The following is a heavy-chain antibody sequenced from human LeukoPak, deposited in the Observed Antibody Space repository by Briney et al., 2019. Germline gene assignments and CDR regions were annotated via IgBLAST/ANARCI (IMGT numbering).Heavy chain of an antibody. V-gene: IGHV5-51*01. Sequence: GGSLQISCKGSGYIFTSNWIGWVRQLPGKGLEWMGIIYPGDSDTRYSPSFQGQVTISADKSISTAYLQWSSLKASDTAMYYCARQGTTGSEAFDIWGQGTMVTVSS. CDR2: IYPGDSDT. CDR3: ARQGTTGSEAFDI. CDR1: GYIFTSNW. J-gene: IGHJ3*02. D-gene: IGHD1-1*01.